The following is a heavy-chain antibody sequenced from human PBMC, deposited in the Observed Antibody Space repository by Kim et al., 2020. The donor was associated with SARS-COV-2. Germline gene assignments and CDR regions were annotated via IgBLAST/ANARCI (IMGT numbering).Heavy chain of an antibody. V-gene: IGHV3-33*01. D-gene: IGHD6-13*01. J-gene: IGHJ4*02. CDR3: ARDEAVAELVH. Sequence: GGSLRLSCEASGFTFTNYGMHWVRQAPGKGLEWVAVLSYDESKKYYADSVKGRFTISRDISKNTLYLQMNSLRAEDTAVYYCARDEAVAELVHWGQGTLVIVSS. CDR1: GFTFTNYG. CDR2: LSYDESKK.